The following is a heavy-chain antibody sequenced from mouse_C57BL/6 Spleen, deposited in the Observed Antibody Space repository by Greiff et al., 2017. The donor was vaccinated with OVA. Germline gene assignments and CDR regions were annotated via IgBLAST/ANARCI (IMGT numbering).Heavy chain of an antibody. CDR2: ISDGGSYT. D-gene: IGHD2-5*01. CDR1: GFTFSSYA. CDR3: ASDRNSNYHVYWYFDV. V-gene: IGHV5-4*03. Sequence: DVKLVESGGGLVKPGGSLKLSCAASGFTFSSYAMSWVRQTPEKRLEWVATISDGGSYTYYPDNVQGRFTISRDNAKNNLYLQMSHLKSEDTSMYYCASDRNSNYHVYWYFDVWGTGTTVTVSS. J-gene: IGHJ1*03.